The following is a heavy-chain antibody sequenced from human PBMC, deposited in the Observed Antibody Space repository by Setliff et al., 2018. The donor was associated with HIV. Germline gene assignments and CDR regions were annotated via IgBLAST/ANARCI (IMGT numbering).Heavy chain of an antibody. CDR2: IPYTGGT. V-gene: IGHV4-59*01. CDR3: ARGHEWLRN. CDR1: GDSIRNDY. J-gene: IGHJ4*02. D-gene: IGHD5-12*01. Sequence: PSETLSLTCTVSGDSIRNDYWTWIRQSPEKGLEWIAYIPYTGGTNYNPSLKSRVTLSLDASKNQISLKLRSVIAADTAMYYCARGHEWLRNWGQGTQVTVSS.